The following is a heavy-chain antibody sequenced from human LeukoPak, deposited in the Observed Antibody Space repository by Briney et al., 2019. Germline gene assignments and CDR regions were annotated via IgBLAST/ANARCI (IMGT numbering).Heavy chain of an antibody. CDR3: ARDLSGPLDY. D-gene: IGHD5-12*01. CDR2: IYSGGST. Sequence: PGGSLRLSCAASGFTVSHNYMCWVRQAPGKGLEWVSVIYSGGSTNYADSVKGRFTISRDNSKNTLYLQMNSLRAEDTAVYYCARDLSGPLDYWGQGTLVSVSS. V-gene: IGHV3-66*01. J-gene: IGHJ4*02. CDR1: GFTVSHNY.